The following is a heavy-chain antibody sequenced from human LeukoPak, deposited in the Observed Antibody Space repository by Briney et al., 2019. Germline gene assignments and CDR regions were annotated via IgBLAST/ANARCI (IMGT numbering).Heavy chain of an antibody. CDR3: ARESGSYHGNDY. CDR2: INPNNGGT. CDR1: GHTFTGYY. D-gene: IGHD1-26*01. J-gene: IGHJ4*02. V-gene: IGHV1-2*06. Sequence: ASVKVSCKASGHTFTGYYMHWVRQAPGQGLEWMGRINPNNGGTNCAQKFQGRVTMTGDTSISTAYMELNSLRSDDTAMYYCARESGSYHGNDYWGQGTLVTVSS.